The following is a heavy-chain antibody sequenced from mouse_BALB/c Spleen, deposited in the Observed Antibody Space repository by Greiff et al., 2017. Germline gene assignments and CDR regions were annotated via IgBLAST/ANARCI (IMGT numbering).Heavy chain of an antibody. J-gene: IGHJ4*01. CDR3: ARRDYRYDVRAMDY. V-gene: IGHV3-2*02. CDR1: GYSITSDYA. Sequence: DVQLQESGPGLVKPSQSLSLTCTVTGYSITSDYAWNWIRQFPGNKLEWMGYISYSGSTSYNPSLKSRISITRDTFKNQFFLQLNSVTTEDTATYYCARRDYRYDVRAMDYWGQGTSVTVSS. D-gene: IGHD2-14*01. CDR2: ISYSGST.